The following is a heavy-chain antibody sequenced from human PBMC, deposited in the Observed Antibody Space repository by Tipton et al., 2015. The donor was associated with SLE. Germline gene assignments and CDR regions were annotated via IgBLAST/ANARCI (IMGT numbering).Heavy chain of an antibody. V-gene: IGHV3-30-3*01. CDR2: ISYDGSNK. Sequence: SLRLSCAASGFTFSSYAMHWVRQAPGKGLEWVAVISYDGSNKYYADSVKGRFTISRDNSKNTLYLQMNSLRAEDTAVYYCAIGLEVPPRWFDPWGQGTLVTVSS. CDR1: GFTFSSYA. J-gene: IGHJ5*02. D-gene: IGHD3-16*01. CDR3: AIGLEVPPRWFDP.